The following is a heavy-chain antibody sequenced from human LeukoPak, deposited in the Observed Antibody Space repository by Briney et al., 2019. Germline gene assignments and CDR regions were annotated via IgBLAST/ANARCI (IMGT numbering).Heavy chain of an antibody. Sequence: GGSLRLSCAASGFTFSSYAMSWVRQAPGKGLEWVSAISGSGGSTYYADSVKGRFTISRDNSKNTLYLQMNSLRAEDTAVYYCAKEMYYYDSSGCSFDYWGQGTLVTVSS. CDR1: GFTFSSYA. D-gene: IGHD3-22*01. J-gene: IGHJ4*02. CDR2: ISGSGGST. V-gene: IGHV3-23*01. CDR3: AKEMYYYDSSGCSFDY.